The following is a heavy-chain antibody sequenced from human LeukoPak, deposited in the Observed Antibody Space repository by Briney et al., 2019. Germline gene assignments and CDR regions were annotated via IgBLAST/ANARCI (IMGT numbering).Heavy chain of an antibody. CDR1: GYTFKNYD. CDR3: ARGDTWIQSYRYYGMDV. J-gene: IGHJ6*02. CDR2: MNPNSGNT. D-gene: IGHD5-18*01. V-gene: IGHV1-8*01. Sequence: EASVKVSCKASGYTFKNYDINWVRQATGQGLEWMGWMNPNSGNTGYAQKFQGRVTMTRNTSISTAYMELSSLRSEDTAVYYCARGDTWIQSYRYYGMDVWGQGTTVTVSS.